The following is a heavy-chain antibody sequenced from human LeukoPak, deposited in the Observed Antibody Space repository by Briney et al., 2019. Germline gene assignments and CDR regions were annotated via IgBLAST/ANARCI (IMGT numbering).Heavy chain of an antibody. Sequence: SVKVSCKASGGTFISYAISWVRQAPGQGLEWMGGIIPIFGTANYAQKFQGRVTITADESTSTAYMELSSLRSEDTAVYYCARDPDFWSGYWYYFDYWGQGTLVTVSS. V-gene: IGHV1-69*13. CDR3: ARDPDFWSGYWYYFDY. CDR2: IIPIFGTA. D-gene: IGHD3-3*01. CDR1: GGTFISYA. J-gene: IGHJ4*02.